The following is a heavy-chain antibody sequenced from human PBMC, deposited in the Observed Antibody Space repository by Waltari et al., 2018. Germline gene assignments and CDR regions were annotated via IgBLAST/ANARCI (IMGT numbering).Heavy chain of an antibody. V-gene: IGHV5-51*01. CDR1: GYSFTSYW. CDR3: ARQSVLLWFGEGPMDV. CDR2: IYPGDSDT. J-gene: IGHJ6*03. Sequence: EVQLVQSGAEVKKPGESLKISCKGSGYSFTSYWIGWVRQMPGKGLEWIGIIYPGDSDTRYSPSFQGQVTISADKSISTAYLQWSSLKASDTAMYYCARQSVLLWFGEGPMDVWGKGTTVTVSS. D-gene: IGHD3-10*01.